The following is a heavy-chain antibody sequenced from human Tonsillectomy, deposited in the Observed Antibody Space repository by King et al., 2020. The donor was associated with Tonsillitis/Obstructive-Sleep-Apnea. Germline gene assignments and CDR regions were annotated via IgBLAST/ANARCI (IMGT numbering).Heavy chain of an antibody. V-gene: IGHV5-51*01. CDR1: GYTFTNYW. Sequence: QLVQSGAEVKKPGESLKISCLASGYTFTNYWIAWVRQMPGKGLECMGIMYSGDSDARYSPAFHGQFIFSADRSVNTAYLQWSSLKASATAIYYCARVGPPDITGNAPALHYYYMDVWGKGTTVTVSS. CDR3: ARVGPPDITGNAPALHYYYMDV. CDR2: MYSGDSDA. J-gene: IGHJ6*03. D-gene: IGHD1-20*01.